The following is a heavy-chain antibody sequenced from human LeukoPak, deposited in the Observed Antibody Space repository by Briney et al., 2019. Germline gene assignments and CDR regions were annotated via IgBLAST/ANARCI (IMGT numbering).Heavy chain of an antibody. CDR1: GFTFSNYA. V-gene: IGHV3-23*01. Sequence: GGSLRLSCAASGFTFSNYAMTWVRQAPGKGLEWVSGIGGSGAGTYYADSVKGRFTISRDNSKNTLYLQMNSLRAEDTAVYYCAKDREQLVLSYFDYWGQGTLVTVSS. D-gene: IGHD6-6*01. CDR2: IGGSGAGT. J-gene: IGHJ4*02. CDR3: AKDREQLVLSYFDY.